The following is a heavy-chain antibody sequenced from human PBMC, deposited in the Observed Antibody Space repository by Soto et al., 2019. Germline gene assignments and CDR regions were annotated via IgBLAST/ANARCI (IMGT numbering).Heavy chain of an antibody. Sequence: ASVKVSCKASGYTFSNYGISWVRQAPGQGLEWMGWISSYNGNTNYAQKLQGRVTMTTDTSTSTAYMELRSLRSDDTAVYYCARAPRTVAGTFWFDPWGQGTLVTVS. D-gene: IGHD6-19*01. J-gene: IGHJ5*02. CDR2: ISSYNGNT. V-gene: IGHV1-18*01. CDR3: ARAPRTVAGTFWFDP. CDR1: GYTFSNYG.